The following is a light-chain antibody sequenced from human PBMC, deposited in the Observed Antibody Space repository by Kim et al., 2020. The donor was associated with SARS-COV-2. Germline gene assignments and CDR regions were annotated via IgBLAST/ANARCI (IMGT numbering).Light chain of an antibody. CDR3: AVRDDSLKQGV. CDR1: SSNIGSNN. Sequence: QSVLTHLPSASGTTGQRVTISCSGNSSNIGSNNVVWYQQLPGAAPNLLIYSNNQRPSGIPDRFSGSRSGTSASLAISGLQSGDEADYYCAVRDDSLKQGVFGGGTQLPVL. V-gene: IGLV1-44*01. CDR2: SNN. J-gene: IGLJ3*02.